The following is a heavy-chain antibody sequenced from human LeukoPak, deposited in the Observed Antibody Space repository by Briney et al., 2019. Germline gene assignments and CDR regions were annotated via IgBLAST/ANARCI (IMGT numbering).Heavy chain of an antibody. Sequence: GGSLRLSCAASGFTFSGYAMSWVRXXSXKXLEWVSGISDNGGDTKYADSVKGRFTISRDNSNNALYLDMNSLRAEDTALYYCAKRVPYSSSTVYFDYWGQGTLVIVSS. D-gene: IGHD6-6*01. V-gene: IGHV3-23*01. J-gene: IGHJ4*02. CDR1: GFTFSGYA. CDR3: AKRVPYSSSTVYFDY. CDR2: ISDNGGDT.